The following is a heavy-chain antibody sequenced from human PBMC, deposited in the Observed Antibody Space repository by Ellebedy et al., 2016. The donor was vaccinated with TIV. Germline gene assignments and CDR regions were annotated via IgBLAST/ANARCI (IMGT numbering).Heavy chain of an antibody. CDR2: MNQDGSDK. CDR1: RFSFSNYW. J-gene: IGHJ3*01. V-gene: IGHV3-7*01. Sequence: GGSLRLSCAASRFSFSNYWMSWVRQPPGKGLEWVANMNQDGSDKYYVDSVKGRFTISRDNAKNSLFLQMNSLRAEDTALYYCATDGSYGDYRSPAHAFVSWGQGTMVTVSS. D-gene: IGHD4-17*01. CDR3: ATDGSYGDYRSPAHAFVS.